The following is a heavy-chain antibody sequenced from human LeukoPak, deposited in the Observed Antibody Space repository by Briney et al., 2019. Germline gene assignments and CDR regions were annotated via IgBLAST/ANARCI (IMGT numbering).Heavy chain of an antibody. D-gene: IGHD3-3*01. CDR1: GGSFSGYY. CDR2: INHSGST. Sequence: PSETLSLTCAVYGGSFSGYYWSWIRQPPGKGLEWIGEINHSGSTNYNPSLKSRVTISVDTSKNQFSLKLSSVTAADTAVYYCARGTPKLRFLEWLFYYFDYWGQGTLVTVSS. J-gene: IGHJ4*02. V-gene: IGHV4-34*01. CDR3: ARGTPKLRFLEWLFYYFDY.